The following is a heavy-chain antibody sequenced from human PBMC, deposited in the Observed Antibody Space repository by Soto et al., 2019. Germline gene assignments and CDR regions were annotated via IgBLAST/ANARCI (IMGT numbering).Heavy chain of an antibody. CDR2: IYYSGST. CDR1: GGSISSYY. Sequence: SQTLSLTCTVSGGSISSYYWSWIRQPPGKGLEWIGYIYYSGSTNYNPSLKSRVTISVDTSKNQFSLKLSSVTAADTAVYYCAGQDSSAFDYWGQGTLVTVSS. CDR3: AGQDSSAFDY. V-gene: IGHV4-59*01. J-gene: IGHJ4*02. D-gene: IGHD6-25*01.